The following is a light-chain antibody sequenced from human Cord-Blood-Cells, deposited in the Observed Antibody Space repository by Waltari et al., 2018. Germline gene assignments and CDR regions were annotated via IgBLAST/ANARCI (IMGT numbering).Light chain of an antibody. CDR3: AAWDDSLRWV. CDR1: SSNIGSNT. Sequence: QSVLTQPPSASGTPGQRVTISCSGSSSNIGSNTVNWYQQLPGTAPKLLIYSNNQRPSVVPDRFSGSKFGTSASLAISGLQSEDEADYYCAAWDDSLRWVFGGGTKLTVL. CDR2: SNN. J-gene: IGLJ3*02. V-gene: IGLV1-44*01.